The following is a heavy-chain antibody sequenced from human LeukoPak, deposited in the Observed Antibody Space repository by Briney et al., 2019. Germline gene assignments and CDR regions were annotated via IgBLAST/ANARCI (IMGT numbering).Heavy chain of an antibody. CDR1: GFTFSSYA. D-gene: IGHD3-10*01. V-gene: IGHV3-23*01. J-gene: IGHJ4*02. CDR3: IHYGSGSYSTDY. CDR2: ISGSGGST. Sequence: PGGSLRLSCAASGFTFSSYAMSWVRQAPGKGLEWVSGISGSGGSTYYADSVKGRFTISRDNSKNTLYLQMNSLRAEDTAVYYCIHYGSGSYSTDYWGQGTLVTVSS.